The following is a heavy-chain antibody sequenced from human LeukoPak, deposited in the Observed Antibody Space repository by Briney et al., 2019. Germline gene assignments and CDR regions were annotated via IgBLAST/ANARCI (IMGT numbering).Heavy chain of an antibody. D-gene: IGHD6-25*01. CDR1: GGSISSDY. CDR3: ARQGGGFWYFDL. J-gene: IGHJ2*01. V-gene: IGHV4-59*08. Sequence: SETLSLTCTVSGGSISSDYWSWIRQPPGKGLEWIGYIYYSGSTNYNPSLKSRVTISVDTSKNQFSLKLSSVTAADTAVYYCARQGGGFWYFDLWGRGTLVTVSS. CDR2: IYYSGST.